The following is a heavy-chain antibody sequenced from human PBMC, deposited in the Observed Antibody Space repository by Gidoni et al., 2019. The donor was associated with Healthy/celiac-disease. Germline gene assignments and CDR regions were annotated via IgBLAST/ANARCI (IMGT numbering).Heavy chain of an antibody. D-gene: IGHD6-6*01. CDR2: IYYSGST. CDR1: GGSISSYY. CDR3: AREYSSSSGVDY. V-gene: IGHV4-59*01. J-gene: IGHJ4*02. Sequence: QVQLQESGPGLVKPSETLSLTCTVSGGSISSYYWSWIRQPPGKGLEWIGYIYYSGSTNYNPSLKSRVTISVDTSKNQFSLKLSSVTAADTAVYYCAREYSSSSGVDYWGQGTLVTVSS.